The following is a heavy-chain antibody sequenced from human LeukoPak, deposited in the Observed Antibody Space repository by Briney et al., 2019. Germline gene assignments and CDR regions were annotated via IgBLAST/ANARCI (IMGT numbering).Heavy chain of an antibody. CDR1: GFTFSDYY. Sequence: SGGSLRLSCAASGFTFSDYYMSWIRQAPGKGLVWVSRINTDGSSTSYADSVKGRFTISRDNAKNTLYLQMNSLRAEDTAVYYCARALRIVGRPTGAFDIWGQGTMVTVSS. J-gene: IGHJ3*02. CDR2: INTDGSST. D-gene: IGHD1-26*01. CDR3: ARALRIVGRPTGAFDI. V-gene: IGHV3-74*01.